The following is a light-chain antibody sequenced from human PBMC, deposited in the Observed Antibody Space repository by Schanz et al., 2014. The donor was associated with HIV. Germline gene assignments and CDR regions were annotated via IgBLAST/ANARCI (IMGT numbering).Light chain of an antibody. CDR2: DVS. Sequence: QSVLTQPASVSGSPGQSITISCTGTSSDVGGYNYVSWYQQHPGKAPKLMIYDVSNRPSGVSNRFSGSKSGNTASLTISGLQPDDEADYYCCSYTTSTTRVFGGGTKLTVL. CDR1: SSDVGGYNY. J-gene: IGLJ3*02. V-gene: IGLV2-14*03. CDR3: CSYTTSTTRV.